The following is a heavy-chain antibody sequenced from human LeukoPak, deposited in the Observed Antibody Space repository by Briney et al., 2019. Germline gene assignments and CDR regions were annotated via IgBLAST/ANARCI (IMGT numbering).Heavy chain of an antibody. CDR1: GFTFDDYA. D-gene: IGHD2-15*01. V-gene: IGHV3-9*01. CDR2: ISWNSGSI. Sequence: PGRSLRLSCAASGFTFDDYAMHWVRQAPGKGLEWVSGISWNSGSIGYADSVKGRFTISRDNAKNSLYLQMNSLRAEDTAVYYCARDVSRISDYWGQGTLVTVSS. J-gene: IGHJ4*02. CDR3: ARDVSRISDY.